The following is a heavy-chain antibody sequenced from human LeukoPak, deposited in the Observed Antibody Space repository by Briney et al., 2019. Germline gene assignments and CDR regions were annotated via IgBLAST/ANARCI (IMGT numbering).Heavy chain of an antibody. CDR1: GFTFSDYN. Sequence: PGGSLRLSCEASGFTFSDYNMNWVRQAPGKGLEWVSAISGSGGSTYYADSVKGRFTISRDNSKNTLYLQMNSLRAEDTAVYYCAKDRPLGATTVQFDYWGQGTLVTVSS. J-gene: IGHJ4*02. CDR2: ISGSGGST. D-gene: IGHD1-26*01. V-gene: IGHV3-23*01. CDR3: AKDRPLGATTVQFDY.